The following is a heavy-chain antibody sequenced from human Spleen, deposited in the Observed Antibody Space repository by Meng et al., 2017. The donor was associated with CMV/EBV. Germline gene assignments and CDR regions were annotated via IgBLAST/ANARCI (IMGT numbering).Heavy chain of an antibody. CDR1: GGSISSYY. V-gene: IGHV4-4*07. CDR3: ARSLGIAARRDWFDP. D-gene: IGHD6-13*01. Sequence: QVQLPESGPGLVKPSQTLSPPCTVSGGSISSYYWSWIRQPAGKGLEWIGRIYTSGSTNYNPSLKSRVTMSVDTSKNQFSLKLSSVTAADTAVYYCARSLGIAARRDWFDPWGQGTLVTVSS. CDR2: IYTSGST. J-gene: IGHJ5*02.